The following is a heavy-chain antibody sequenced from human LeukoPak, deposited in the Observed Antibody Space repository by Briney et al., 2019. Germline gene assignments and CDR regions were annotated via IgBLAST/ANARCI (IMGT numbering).Heavy chain of an antibody. CDR3: ASYCSSTSCLDY. CDR2: ITSSSGST. Sequence: GGSLRLSCAASGFTFSNYAMSWVRQAPGKGLEWVSSITSSSGSTHYADSVKGRFTISRDNAKNSLYLQMNSLRAEDTAVYYCASYCSSTSCLDYWGQGTLATVSS. J-gene: IGHJ4*02. D-gene: IGHD2-2*01. CDR1: GFTFSNYA. V-gene: IGHV3-23*01.